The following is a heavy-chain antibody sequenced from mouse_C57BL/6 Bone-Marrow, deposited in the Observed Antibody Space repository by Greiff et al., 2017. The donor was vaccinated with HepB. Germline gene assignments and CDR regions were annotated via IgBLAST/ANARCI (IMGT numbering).Heavy chain of an antibody. V-gene: IGHV1-42*01. Sequence: DVKLVESGPELVKPGASVKISCKASGYSFTGYYMNWVKQSPEKSLEWIGEINPSTGGTTYNQKFKAKATLTVDKSSSTAYMQLKSLTSEDSAVYYCAREVKWYFDVWGTGTTVTVSS. CDR1: GYSFTGYY. J-gene: IGHJ1*03. CDR3: AREVKWYFDV. CDR2: INPSTGGT.